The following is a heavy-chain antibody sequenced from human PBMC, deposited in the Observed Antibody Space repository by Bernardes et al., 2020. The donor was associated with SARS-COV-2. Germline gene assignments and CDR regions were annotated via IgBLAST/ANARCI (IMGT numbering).Heavy chain of an antibody. CDR2: TSYDLSNK. D-gene: IGHD6-19*01. CDR1: GFTFSSYA. Sequence: GDSLRLSCAASGFTFSSYAIHCVRPAPGKGLEWLSVTSYDLSNKNYADSVKCRFTISRDNSKNTLYLQMNSLRAEDTAVYYCAIDRVGANRPYSSGWTYYYYGMDVWGQGTTVTVSS. J-gene: IGHJ6*02. V-gene: IGHV3-30*01. CDR3: AIDRVGANRPYSSGWTYYYYGMDV.